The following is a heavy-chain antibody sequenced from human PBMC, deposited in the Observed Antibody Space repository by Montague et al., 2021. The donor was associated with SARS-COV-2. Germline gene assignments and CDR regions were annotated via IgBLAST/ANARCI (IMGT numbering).Heavy chain of an antibody. CDR1: GGSFSGHY. J-gene: IGHJ6*03. V-gene: IGHV4-34*01. D-gene: IGHD3-22*01. CDR2: INNSGST. CDR3: ARGRIGVSMIVVVLTGASYYMDV. Sequence: SETLSLTCAVYGGSFSGHYWSWIRQPPGKGLEWIGEINNSGSTNYNPSLKSRVTISVDTSKNQFSLKSHSVTAADTAVYYCARGRIGVSMIVVVLTGASYYMDVWGKGTTVTVSS.